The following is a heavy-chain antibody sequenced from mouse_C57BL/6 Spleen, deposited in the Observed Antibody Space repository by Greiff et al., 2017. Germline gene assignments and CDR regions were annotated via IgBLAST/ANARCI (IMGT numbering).Heavy chain of an antibody. CDR2: ISIGGSYT. J-gene: IGHJ2*01. V-gene: IGHV5-6*02. CDR1: GFTFSSYG. CDR3: ARQGHYLGD. Sequence: EVMLVESGGDLVKPGGSLKLSCAASGFTFSSYGMSWVRQTPDKRLEWVATISIGGSYTYYPDSVKGRFTISRDNAKNTLYLQMSSLKSEDTAMYYCARQGHYLGDWGQGTTLTVSS. D-gene: IGHD1-2*01.